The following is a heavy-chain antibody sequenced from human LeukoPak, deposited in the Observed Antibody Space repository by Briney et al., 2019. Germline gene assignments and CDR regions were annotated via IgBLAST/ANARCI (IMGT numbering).Heavy chain of an antibody. D-gene: IGHD3-22*01. V-gene: IGHV4-31*03. Sequence: SETLSLTCTVSGGSISSGGYYWSWIRQHPGKGLEWIGYIYYSGSTYYNPSLKSRVTISVDTSKNQFSLKLSSVTAADTAVYYCARVYYYDSSGYYYVAVGGFAFDIWGQGTRVTVSS. CDR3: ARVYYYDSSGYYYVAVGGFAFDI. CDR2: IYYSGST. J-gene: IGHJ3*02. CDR1: GGSISSGGYY.